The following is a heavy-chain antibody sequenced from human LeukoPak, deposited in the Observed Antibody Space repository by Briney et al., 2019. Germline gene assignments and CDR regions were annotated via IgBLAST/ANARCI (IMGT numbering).Heavy chain of an antibody. J-gene: IGHJ6*02. CDR3: ARHQGTGCSGGSCSYYGMDV. V-gene: IGHV5-51*01. CDR2: IYPGDSDT. CDR1: GYSFTNYW. D-gene: IGHD2-15*01. Sequence: GESLKISCKGSGYSFTNYWIGWVRQMPGKGLEWMGIIYPGDSDTRDSPSFQGQVTISADKSISTAYLQWSSLKASDTAMYYCARHQGTGCSGGSCSYYGMDVWGQGTTVTVSS.